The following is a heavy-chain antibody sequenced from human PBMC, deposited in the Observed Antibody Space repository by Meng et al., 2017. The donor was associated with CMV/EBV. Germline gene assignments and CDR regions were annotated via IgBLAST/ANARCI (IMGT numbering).Heavy chain of an antibody. V-gene: IGHV4-34*01. Sequence: YGGSFRGYYWSWIRQPPGKGLEWIGEINHSGSTNYNPSLKSRVTISVDTSKNQFSLKLSSVTAADTAVYYCARSVVVIATRRGYFDLWGRGTLVTVSS. D-gene: IGHD2-21*01. CDR3: ARSVVVIATRRGYFDL. J-gene: IGHJ2*01. CDR1: GGSFRGYY. CDR2: INHSGST.